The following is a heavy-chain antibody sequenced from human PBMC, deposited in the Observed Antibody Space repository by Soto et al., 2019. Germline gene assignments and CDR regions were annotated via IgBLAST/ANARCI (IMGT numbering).Heavy chain of an antibody. Sequence: ELQLVESGGGLAQPGGSLRLSCAASGITFSSYSMNWVRQAPGKGLKWLSYISSSSTTISYADSVKGRFTISRDNAKNSLYLQMNSLRAEDTAVYYCAGFLYDFWSGSPSLNWFDPWGQGTLVTVSS. J-gene: IGHJ5*02. V-gene: IGHV3-48*01. CDR3: AGFLYDFWSGSPSLNWFDP. CDR2: ISSSSTTI. D-gene: IGHD3-3*01. CDR1: GITFSSYS.